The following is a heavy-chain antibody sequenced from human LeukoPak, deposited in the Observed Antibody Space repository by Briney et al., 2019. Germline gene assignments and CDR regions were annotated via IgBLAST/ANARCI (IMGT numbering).Heavy chain of an antibody. V-gene: IGHV3-7*01. CDR1: GFTFSTYW. CDR3: ASSSWNAFDI. D-gene: IGHD6-13*01. Sequence: GGSLRLSCAASGFTFSTYWMSWVRQAPGKGLEWVANIVQDGGDKYYVDSVKGRFTISRDNTNTSLYLQMNSLKAEDAAVYYCASSSWNAFDIRGQGTMVSVSS. J-gene: IGHJ3*02. CDR2: IVQDGGDK.